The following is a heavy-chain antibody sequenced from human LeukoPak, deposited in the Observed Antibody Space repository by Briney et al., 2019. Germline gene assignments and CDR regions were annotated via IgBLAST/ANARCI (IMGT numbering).Heavy chain of an antibody. Sequence: GGSLRLSCAASGFTFSSYGMHWVRQAPGKGLEWVAVISYDGSNKYYADSVKGRISISRDNSKATLDLQMDNLRAEDSGVYYCARGFGSGASSVQFWGQGTLVTVSS. V-gene: IGHV3-30*03. D-gene: IGHD2-15*01. CDR1: GFTFSSYG. J-gene: IGHJ4*02. CDR2: ISYDGSNK. CDR3: ARGFGSGASSVQF.